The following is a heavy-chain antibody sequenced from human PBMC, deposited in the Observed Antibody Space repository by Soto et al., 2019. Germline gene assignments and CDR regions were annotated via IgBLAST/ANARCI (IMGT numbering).Heavy chain of an antibody. CDR1: GFTFSSYG. CDR3: AKADLPRSSYFDY. Sequence: PGGSLRLSCAASGFTFSSYGMHWVRQAPGKGLEWVAVISYDGSNKYYADSVKGRFTISRDNSKNTLYLQTNSLRAEDTAVYYCAKADLPRSSYFDYWGQGTLVTAPQ. CDR2: ISYDGSNK. V-gene: IGHV3-30*18. J-gene: IGHJ4*02. D-gene: IGHD2-15*01.